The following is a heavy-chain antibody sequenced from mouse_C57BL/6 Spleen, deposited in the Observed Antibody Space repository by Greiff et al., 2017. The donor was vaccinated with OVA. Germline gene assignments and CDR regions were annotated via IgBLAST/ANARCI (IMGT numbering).Heavy chain of an antibody. D-gene: IGHD2-4*01. Sequence: EVMLVESGGDLVKPGGSLKLSCAASGFTFSSYGMSWVRQTPDKRLEWVATISSGGSYTYNPDSVKGRFTISRDNAKNTLYLQMSSLKSEDTAMYYCARLPMGYDYVDYWGQGTTLTVSS. CDR2: ISSGGSYT. CDR3: ARLPMGYDYVDY. CDR1: GFTFSSYG. V-gene: IGHV5-6*01. J-gene: IGHJ2*01.